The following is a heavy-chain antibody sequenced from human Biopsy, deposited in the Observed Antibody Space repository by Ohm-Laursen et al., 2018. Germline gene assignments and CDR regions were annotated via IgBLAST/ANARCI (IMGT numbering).Heavy chain of an antibody. CDR3: TRGGYYYDSLAYYYWFDP. CDR1: GYTFAGYH. Sequence: SVKVSCKASGYTFAGYHVHWVRQAPGQGLEWMGWINAKTGDTNYAQKFQGRVTMTRDTSISTAYVGLSSLRSDDTAVYYCTRGGYYYDSLAYYYWFDPWGQGTLVTVPS. J-gene: IGHJ5*02. V-gene: IGHV1-2*02. D-gene: IGHD3-22*01. CDR2: INAKTGDT.